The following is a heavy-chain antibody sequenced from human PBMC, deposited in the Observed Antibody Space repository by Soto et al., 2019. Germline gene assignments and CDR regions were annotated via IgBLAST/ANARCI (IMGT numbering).Heavy chain of an antibody. Sequence: GGSLRLSCGASGFPFSNYSMNWVRQAPGKGLEWVSYIRSGSATKYYADAVKGRFTISRDNAKNSLYLQMNSLRVEDTAVYYCASSHYYNGGGYPVPFDFWGHGTLVTVSS. D-gene: IGHD3-22*01. CDR2: IRSGSATK. CDR1: GFPFSNYS. CDR3: ASSHYYNGGGYPVPFDF. J-gene: IGHJ4*01. V-gene: IGHV3-48*01.